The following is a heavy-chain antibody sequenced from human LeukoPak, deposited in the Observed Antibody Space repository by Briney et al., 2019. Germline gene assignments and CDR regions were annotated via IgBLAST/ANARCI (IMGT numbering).Heavy chain of an antibody. CDR2: IYPGDSNT. V-gene: IGHV5-51*01. CDR3: ARRVVNNRNWYFNL. J-gene: IGHJ2*01. CDR1: GCRFTNYW. Sequence: GGALQISCKGAGCRFTNYWIGWGRRMPGKGVEWRGIIYPGDSNTRYSPSFQGQVTISADKSINTAYVQWSSLKASDTAMYYCARRVVNNRNWYFNLWGRGTLVTVSS. D-gene: IGHD4-23*01.